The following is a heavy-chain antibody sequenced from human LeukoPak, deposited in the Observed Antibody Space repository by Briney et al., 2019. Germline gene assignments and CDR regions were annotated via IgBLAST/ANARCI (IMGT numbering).Heavy chain of an antibody. CDR2: YYTSGST. V-gene: IGHV4-61*02. D-gene: IGHD3-22*01. CDR3: ARSYYYDSSGYLIGGYYFDY. CDR1: GGSISSGSYY. Sequence: SETLSLTCTVSGGSISSGSYYWSWIRQPAGKGLEGIGRYYTSGSTNYNPSLKSRVTISVDTSKNQFSLKLSSVTAADTAVYYCARSYYYDSSGYLIGGYYFDYWGQGTLVTVSS. J-gene: IGHJ4*02.